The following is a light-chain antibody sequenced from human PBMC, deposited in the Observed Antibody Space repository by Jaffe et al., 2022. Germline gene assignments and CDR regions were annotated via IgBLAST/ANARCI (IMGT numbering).Light chain of an antibody. CDR3: CSYAGNYIWV. CDR2: DVT. V-gene: IGLV2-11*01. CDR1: SSDIGGFNY. Sequence: QSALTQPRSVSGSPGQSVTISCTGTSSDIGGFNYVSWYQQHPGKAPKLMISDVTKRPSGVPDRFSGSKSGNTASLTISGLQAEDEADYYCCSYAGNYIWVFGGGTKLTVL. J-gene: IGLJ3*02.